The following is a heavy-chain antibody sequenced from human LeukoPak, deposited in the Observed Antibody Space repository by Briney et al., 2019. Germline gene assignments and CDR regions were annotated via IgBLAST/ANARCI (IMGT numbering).Heavy chain of an antibody. CDR3: ARDDGIVGATDLYY. CDR2: ISAYNGNT. D-gene: IGHD1-26*01. V-gene: IGHV1-18*01. J-gene: IGHJ4*02. Sequence: GASVKVSCKASGYTFTSYGISWVRQAPGQGLEWMEWISAYNGNTNYAQKLQGRVTMTTDTSTSTAHMELRSLRSDDTAVYYCARDDGIVGATDLYYWGQGTLVTVSS. CDR1: GYTFTSYG.